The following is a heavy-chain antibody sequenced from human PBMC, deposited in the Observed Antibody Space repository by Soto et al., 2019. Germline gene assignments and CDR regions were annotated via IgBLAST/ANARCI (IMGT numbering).Heavy chain of an antibody. J-gene: IGHJ6*02. Sequence: LSLTFTVSGGSIRSYSWSWFRQAPGKGLEWVGFIRSKAYGGTTEYAASVRGRFTISRDDSENIANLQMNSLRSEDTAVYYCSAHRSSLTMRRGVIIGDYYYTGMDVWGQGTTVTVSS. D-gene: IGHD3-10*01. CDR1: GGSIRSYS. CDR3: SAHRSSLTMRRGVIIGDYYYTGMDV. V-gene: IGHV3-49*03. CDR2: IRSKAYGGTT.